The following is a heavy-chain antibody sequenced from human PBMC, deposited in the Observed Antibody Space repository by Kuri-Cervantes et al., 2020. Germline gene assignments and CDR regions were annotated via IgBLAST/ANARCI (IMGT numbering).Heavy chain of an antibody. CDR1: GGSFSGYY. V-gene: IGHV4-34*01. D-gene: IGHD1-26*01. J-gene: IGHJ5*02. Sequence: SETLSLTCAVYGGSFSGYYWSWIRQPPGKGLECIGEINHSGSTNYNPSLKSRVTISVDTSKNQFSLKLSSVTAADTAVYYCARVRALGPTGVNWFDPWGQGTLVTVSS. CDR3: ARVRALGPTGVNWFDP. CDR2: INHSGST.